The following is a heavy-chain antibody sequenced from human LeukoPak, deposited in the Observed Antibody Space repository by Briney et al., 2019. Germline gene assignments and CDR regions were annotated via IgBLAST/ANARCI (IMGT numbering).Heavy chain of an antibody. CDR2: IYHSGST. V-gene: IGHV4-4*02. J-gene: IGHJ4*02. D-gene: IGHD1-26*01. CDR1: GGSISSSNW. CDR3: ARAPGDGGYYFDY. Sequence: SETLSLTCAVSGGSISSSNWSSWVRQPPGKGLEWIGEIYHSGSTNYNPSLKSRVTISVDKSKNQFSLKLSSVTAADTAVYYCARAPGDGGYYFDYWGQGTLVTVYS.